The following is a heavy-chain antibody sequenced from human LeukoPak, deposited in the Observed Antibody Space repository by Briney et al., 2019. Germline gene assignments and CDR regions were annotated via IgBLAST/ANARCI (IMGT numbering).Heavy chain of an antibody. CDR3: ASFYCSGGSCYHYYYYYYMDV. V-gene: IGHV4-59*08. D-gene: IGHD2-15*01. J-gene: IGHJ6*03. Sequence: PSETLSLTCTVSGGSISSYYWSWIRQPPGKGLEWIGYIYYSGSTNYNPSLKSRVTISVDTSKNPFSLKLSSVTAADTAVYYCASFYCSGGSCYHYYYYYYMDVWGKGTTVTISS. CDR2: IYYSGST. CDR1: GGSISSYY.